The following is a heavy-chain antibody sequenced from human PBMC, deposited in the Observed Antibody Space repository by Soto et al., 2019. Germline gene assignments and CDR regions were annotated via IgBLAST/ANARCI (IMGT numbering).Heavy chain of an antibody. J-gene: IGHJ4*02. D-gene: IGHD1-26*01. V-gene: IGHV4-4*02. CDR2: IYHSGRT. Sequence: QVQLQESGPGVVKPSGTLSLTCAVSGGSVSSDYWWSWVRLPPGKGLEWIGEIYHSGRTNYNPSLKSRVTLSLDKSKNQLSLILSSVTAADTAVYYCARDRPSYGRNFDYWGQGTLVTVSS. CDR1: GGSVSSDYW. CDR3: ARDRPSYGRNFDY.